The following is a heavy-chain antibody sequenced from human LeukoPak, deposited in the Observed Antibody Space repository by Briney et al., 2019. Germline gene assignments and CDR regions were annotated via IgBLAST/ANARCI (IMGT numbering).Heavy chain of an antibody. CDR2: IVVGSGNT. J-gene: IGHJ4*02. V-gene: IGHV1-58*02. D-gene: IGHD3-10*01. CDR1: GFTFTSSA. CDR3: AAAATGVYGSGSYDY. Sequence: SVKVSCKASGFTFTSSAMQWVRQASGQRLEWIGLIVVGSGNTNYAQKFQERVTITRDMSTSTAYMELSSLRSEDTAVYYCAAAATGVYGSGSYDYWGQGTLVTVSS.